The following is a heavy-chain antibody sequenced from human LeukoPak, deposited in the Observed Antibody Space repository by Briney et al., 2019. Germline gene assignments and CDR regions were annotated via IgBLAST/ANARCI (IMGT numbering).Heavy chain of an antibody. Sequence: GGSLRLSCAASGFTFSSYWMGWVRQAPGKGLEWVANIKQDGSEKYYVDSVKGRFTISRDNAKNSLYLQMNSLRAEDTAVYYCASQYYYDSSGYNYWGQGTLVTVSS. D-gene: IGHD3-22*01. CDR3: ASQYYYDSSGYNY. CDR1: GFTFSSYW. J-gene: IGHJ4*02. CDR2: IKQDGSEK. V-gene: IGHV3-7*01.